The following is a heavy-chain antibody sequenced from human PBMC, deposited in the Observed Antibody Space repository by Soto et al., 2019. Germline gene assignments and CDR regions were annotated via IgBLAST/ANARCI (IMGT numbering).Heavy chain of an antibody. CDR2: IYYSGST. CDR3: ARSGYYDFWSGYPSFDY. D-gene: IGHD3-3*01. V-gene: IGHV4-39*01. CDR1: GGSISSSSYY. Sequence: SETLSLTCTVFGGSISSSSYYWGWIRQPPGKGLEWIGSIYYSGSTYYNPSLKSRVTISVDTSKNQFSLKLSSVTAADTAVYYCARSGYYDFWSGYPSFDYWGQGTLVTVSS. J-gene: IGHJ4*02.